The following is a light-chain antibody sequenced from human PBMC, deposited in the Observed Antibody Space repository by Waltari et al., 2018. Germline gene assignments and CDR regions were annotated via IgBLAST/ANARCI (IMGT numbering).Light chain of an antibody. CDR3: QKYGTLPAT. CDR1: QSISRY. CDR2: EAS. Sequence: SGRASQSISRYLARYQQKGGQPPRFLIYEASSRATGIPDRFSGSGSGTDCSLTISRLEPEDFAVYYCQKYGTLPATFGQGTKVEIK. J-gene: IGKJ1*01. V-gene: IGKV3-20*01.